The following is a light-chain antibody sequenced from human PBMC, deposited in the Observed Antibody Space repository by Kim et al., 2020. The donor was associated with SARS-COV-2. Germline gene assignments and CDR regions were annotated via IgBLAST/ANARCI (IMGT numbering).Light chain of an antibody. CDR2: GAS. CDR1: QTVSSN. V-gene: IGKV3-15*01. J-gene: IGKJ2*01. Sequence: ERVLTQSPVTLSVSPGETATLSCRASQTVSSNLAWYQHKPGQAPRLLIYGASTRATGVPARFSGGGSGTEFTLTITSLQSEDSAVYYCQHYYNWPYTFGQGTKLEIK. CDR3: QHYYNWPYT.